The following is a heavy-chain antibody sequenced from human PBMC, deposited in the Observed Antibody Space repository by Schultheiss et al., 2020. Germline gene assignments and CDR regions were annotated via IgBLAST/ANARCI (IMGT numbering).Heavy chain of an antibody. CDR3: ARGREDIVVVPAAIYYYYYMDV. Sequence: SETLSLTCAVYGGSFSGYYWSWIRQPPGKGLEWIGEIIHSGSTNYNPSLKSRVTISVDTSKNQFSLKLSSVTAADTAVYYCARGREDIVVVPAAIYYYYYMDVWGKGTTVTVSS. V-gene: IGHV4-34*01. D-gene: IGHD2-2*01. CDR1: GGSFSGYY. J-gene: IGHJ6*03. CDR2: IIHSGST.